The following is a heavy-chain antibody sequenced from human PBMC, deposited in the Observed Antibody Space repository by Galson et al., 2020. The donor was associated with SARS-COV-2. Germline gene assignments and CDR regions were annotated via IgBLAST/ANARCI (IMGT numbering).Heavy chain of an antibody. Sequence: GGSLRLSCTASGFTFGDYALSWVRQAPGKGLEWVGLIRMTVFGGTTEYAASMKGRFTIARDDSKSIAYLQMNSLKTEDTAVYFCTREYGSGSYYGTPLDFCGQGTLVTVSS. CDR1: GFTFGDYA. CDR2: IRMTVFGGTT. D-gene: IGHD3-10*01. V-gene: IGHV3-49*04. J-gene: IGHJ4*02. CDR3: TREYGSGSYYGTPLDF.